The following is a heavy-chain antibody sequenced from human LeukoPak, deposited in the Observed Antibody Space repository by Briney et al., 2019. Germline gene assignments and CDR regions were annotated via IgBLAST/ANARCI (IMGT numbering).Heavy chain of an antibody. J-gene: IGHJ4*02. D-gene: IGHD3-22*01. Sequence: GGSLRLSCAVSGITLSNYGMRWVRQAPGKGLEGGAGSCSGGSTNYSASAKGRFTISRDNPKNTLYLQMNSLRAEDTAVYFCAKRGVVIRVILVGFHKEAYYFDSWGQGALVTVSS. V-gene: IGHV3-23*01. CDR1: GITLSNYG. CDR2: SCSGGST. CDR3: AKRGVVIRVILVGFHKEAYYFDS.